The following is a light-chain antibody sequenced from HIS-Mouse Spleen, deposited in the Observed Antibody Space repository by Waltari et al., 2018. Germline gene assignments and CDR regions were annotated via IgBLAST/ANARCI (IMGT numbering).Light chain of an antibody. CDR2: DDS. CDR1: NIGSKS. Sequence: SYVLTQPPSVSVAPGKTARITCGGNNIGSKSVHWYQRKPGQAPVLAVYDDSDRPSGIPERFSGSNSGNTATLTISRVEAGDEADYYCQVWDSSSDHYVFGTGTKVTVL. J-gene: IGLJ1*01. V-gene: IGLV3-21*03. CDR3: QVWDSSSDHYV.